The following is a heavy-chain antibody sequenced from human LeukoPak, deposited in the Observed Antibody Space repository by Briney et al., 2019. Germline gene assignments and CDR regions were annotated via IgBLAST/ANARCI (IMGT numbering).Heavy chain of an antibody. D-gene: IGHD6-13*01. CDR3: ARDLRGIAAAGTHFQH. V-gene: IGHV3-23*01. J-gene: IGHJ1*01. Sequence: GGSLRLSCEASGLTFSAYGMSWIRQSPEKGLEWVSAVSGGGGSTYYADSVKGRFTISRDNSKNTLYLQMNSLRAEDTAVYYCARDLRGIAAAGTHFQHWGQGTLVTVSS. CDR1: GLTFSAYG. CDR2: VSGGGGST.